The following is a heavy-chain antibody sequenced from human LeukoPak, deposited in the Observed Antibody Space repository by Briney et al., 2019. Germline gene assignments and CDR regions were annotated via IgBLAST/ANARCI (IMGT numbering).Heavy chain of an antibody. CDR3: AVGDAGFDY. CDR2: INHSGST. Sequence: SETLSLTCAVYGGSFSGYYWSWIRQPPGKGLEWIGEINHSGSTNYNPFLKSRVTISVDTSKNQFSLKLSSVTAADTAVYYCAVGDAGFDYWGQGTLVTVSS. CDR1: GGSFSGYY. V-gene: IGHV4-34*01. J-gene: IGHJ4*02.